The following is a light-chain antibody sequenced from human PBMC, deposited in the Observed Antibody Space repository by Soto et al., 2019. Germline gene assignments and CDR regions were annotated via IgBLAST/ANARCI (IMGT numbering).Light chain of an antibody. Sequence: QSALTQPASVSGSPGQSITISCTGTSSDVGSYKYVSWYQQHPGKAPKLMIYEVSKRPSGYANRFSGSKSGNTASLTISGLQAEDEADYYCCSYAGSSTYVFGTGTK. CDR3: CSYAGSSTYV. V-gene: IGLV2-23*02. CDR1: SSDVGSYKY. J-gene: IGLJ1*01. CDR2: EVS.